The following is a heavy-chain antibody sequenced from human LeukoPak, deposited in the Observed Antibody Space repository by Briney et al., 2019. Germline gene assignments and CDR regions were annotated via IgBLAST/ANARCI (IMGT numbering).Heavy chain of an antibody. CDR1: GFSFNSYW. CDR3: VADPGDY. D-gene: IGHD6-19*01. Sequence: GGSLRLSCAASGFSFNSYWMSWVRQAPGKGLEWVANIQQDGSEKYYVDSLEGRFNISRDNGKNALYLQMNNLRDEDTAVYYCVADPGDYWGQGTLVTVS. V-gene: IGHV3-7*01. CDR2: IQQDGSEK. J-gene: IGHJ4*02.